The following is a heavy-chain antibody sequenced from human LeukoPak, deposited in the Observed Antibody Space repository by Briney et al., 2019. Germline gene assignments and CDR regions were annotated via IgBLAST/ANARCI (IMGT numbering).Heavy chain of an antibody. D-gene: IGHD3-3*01. Sequence: PSETLSLTCTVSGGSISSSSYYWGWIRQPPGKGLEWIGSIYYSGSTYYNPSLKSRVTISVDTSKNQFSLKLSSVTAADTAVYYCAREVITIFGVVITRSGSFDYWGQGTLVTVSS. J-gene: IGHJ4*02. CDR2: IYYSGST. V-gene: IGHV4-39*07. CDR3: AREVITIFGVVITRSGSFDY. CDR1: GGSISSSSYY.